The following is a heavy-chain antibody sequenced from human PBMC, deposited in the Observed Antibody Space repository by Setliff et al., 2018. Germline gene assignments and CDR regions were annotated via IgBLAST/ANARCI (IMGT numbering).Heavy chain of an antibody. CDR2: IYTSWST. J-gene: IGHJ6*04. Sequence: SETLSLTCTVSGGSISNTYYYWSWIRQPAGQGLEWIGQIYTSWSTNYNPSHKSRVTISVDTSKNQFSLKLSSVTAADTAVYYCARMSGFLYVDVWGKGTTVTVSS. D-gene: IGHD3-3*01. CDR1: GGSISNTYYY. CDR3: ARMSGFLYVDV. V-gene: IGHV4-61*09.